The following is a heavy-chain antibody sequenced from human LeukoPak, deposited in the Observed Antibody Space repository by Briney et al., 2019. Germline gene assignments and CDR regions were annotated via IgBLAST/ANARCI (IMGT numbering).Heavy chain of an antibody. CDR2: INPDGTTT. D-gene: IGHD1-26*01. V-gene: IGHV3-74*01. Sequence: GGSLRLSCAASGFTFSNYWVHWVRPAPGMGLVWVSRINPDGTTTSYADSVKGRFTISRDNAKNALYLQMNSLRAEDTAVYYCARGYSGSYRIDYWGQGTLVTVSS. CDR1: GFTFSNYW. J-gene: IGHJ4*02. CDR3: ARGYSGSYRIDY.